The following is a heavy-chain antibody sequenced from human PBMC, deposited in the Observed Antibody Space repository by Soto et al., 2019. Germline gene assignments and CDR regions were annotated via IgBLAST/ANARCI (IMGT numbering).Heavy chain of an antibody. CDR3: ARARFDSWSHIYYGLDV. CDR1: GGSFSGYS. J-gene: IGHJ6*02. V-gene: IGHV4-34*01. CDR2: INHSGTT. D-gene: IGHD3-3*01. Sequence: PXATLSLPSAVYGGSFSGYSGTWLRQPPGKGLEWIGEINHSGTTDYNPALKSRVTMSADTSKNQFSLRMTSVTAADTAVYYCARARFDSWSHIYYGLDVCGQGTTVTVSS.